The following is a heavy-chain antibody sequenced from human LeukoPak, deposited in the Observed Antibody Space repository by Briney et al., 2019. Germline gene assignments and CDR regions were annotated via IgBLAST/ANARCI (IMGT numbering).Heavy chain of an antibody. CDR1: GYTFTSYF. V-gene: IGHV1-46*01. CDR3: AREKYGSPVAAPDY. D-gene: IGHD2-15*01. J-gene: IGHJ4*02. CDR2: INPSGGST. Sequence: GASVKVSCKTSGYTFTSYFIHWVRQAPGQGLEWMGLINPSGGSTNYAHQFQGRVTMTRDTSTSTVYMELSSLRSEDTAVFNCAREKYGSPVAAPDYWGQGTLVTVSS.